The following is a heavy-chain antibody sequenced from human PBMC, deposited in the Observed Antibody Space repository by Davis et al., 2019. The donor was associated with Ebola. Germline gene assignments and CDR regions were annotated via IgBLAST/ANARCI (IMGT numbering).Heavy chain of an antibody. J-gene: IGHJ2*01. CDR1: GGSFSGYY. Sequence: MPSETLSLTCAVYGGSFSGYYWSWIRQPPGKGLEWIGEINHIGSTNYNPSLKSRVTISVDTSKNQFSLKLSSVTAADTAVYYCARGGGYYYDSSGYYSYWYFDLWGRGTLVTVSS. V-gene: IGHV4-34*09. CDR2: INHIGST. D-gene: IGHD3-22*01. CDR3: ARGGGYYYDSSGYYSYWYFDL.